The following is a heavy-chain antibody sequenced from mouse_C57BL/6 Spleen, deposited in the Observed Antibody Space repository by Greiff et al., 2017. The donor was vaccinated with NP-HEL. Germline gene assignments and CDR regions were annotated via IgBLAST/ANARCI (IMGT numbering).Heavy chain of an antibody. D-gene: IGHD1-1*01. J-gene: IGHJ3*01. CDR1: GYTFTSYW. Sequence: VQGVESGAELAKPGASVKLSCKASGYTFTSYWMHWVKQRPGQGLEWIGYINPSSGYTKYNQKFKDKATLTADKSSSTAYMQLSSLTYEDSAVYYCARRTTVVEGEAWFAYWGQGTLVTVSA. CDR3: ARRTTVVEGEAWFAY. CDR2: INPSSGYT. V-gene: IGHV1-7*01.